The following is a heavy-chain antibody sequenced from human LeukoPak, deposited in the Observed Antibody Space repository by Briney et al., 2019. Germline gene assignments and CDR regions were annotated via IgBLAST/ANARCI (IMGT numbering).Heavy chain of an antibody. J-gene: IGHJ5*02. D-gene: IGHD1-26*01. CDR3: ARGRYTSTNWFDP. V-gene: IGHV3-30-3*01. CDR1: GFTFSSYA. CDR2: ISYDGSNK. Sequence: GGSLRLSCAASGFTFSSYAMHRVRQAPGKGLEWVAVISYDGSNKYYADSVKGRFTISRDNSKNTLYLQMNSLRTEDTAVYYCARGRYTSTNWFDPWGQGTLVTVSS.